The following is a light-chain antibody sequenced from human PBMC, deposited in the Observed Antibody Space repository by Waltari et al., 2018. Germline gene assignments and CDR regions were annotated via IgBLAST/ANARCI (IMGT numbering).Light chain of an antibody. CDR3: QHRDHWPPDAT. Sequence: EIVLTQSPGTLSLSPGDRATLSCRASQSVFSAYLAWYQQKPGQDPRLLIYGASRRATGIPARFSGSGSGTDFTLTISSLEPEDFAVYYCQHRDHWPPDATFGPGTKVDI. CDR2: GAS. J-gene: IGKJ3*01. CDR1: QSVFSAY. V-gene: IGKV3D-20*02.